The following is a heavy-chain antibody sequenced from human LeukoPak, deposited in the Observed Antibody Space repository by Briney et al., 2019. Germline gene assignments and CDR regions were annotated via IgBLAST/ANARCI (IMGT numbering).Heavy chain of an antibody. CDR2: MNPNNGNT. CDR3: ARDRVGVGGNGWEN. CDR1: GYTFTSYD. Sequence: ASVKVSCKASGYTFTSYDINWARQVTGQGLEWMGWMNPNNGNTGYVQKFQGRVTMTRDTSIGTAYMELSSLRSEDTAVYYCARDRVGVGGNGWENWGQGTLVTVSS. J-gene: IGHJ4*02. D-gene: IGHD6-19*01. V-gene: IGHV1-8*01.